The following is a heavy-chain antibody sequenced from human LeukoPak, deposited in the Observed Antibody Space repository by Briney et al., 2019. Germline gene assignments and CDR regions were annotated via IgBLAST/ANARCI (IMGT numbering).Heavy chain of an antibody. CDR2: INSGTGST. V-gene: IGHV1-46*01. J-gene: IGHJ4*02. Sequence: ASVKVSCKASGHTFTSYYLHWVRQAPGQGLEWMGIINSGTGSTSYAQKFQGRVTMTRDTSTSTVYMVLSSLRSEDTAVYYCARDLGIAGTIYFDYWGQGTLVTVSS. CDR3: ARDLGIAGTIYFDY. CDR1: GHTFTSYY. D-gene: IGHD1-20*01.